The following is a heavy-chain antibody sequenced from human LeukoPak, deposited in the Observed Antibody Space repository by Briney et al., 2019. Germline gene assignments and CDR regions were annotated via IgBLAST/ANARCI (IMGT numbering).Heavy chain of an antibody. V-gene: IGHV3-30*02. J-gene: IGHJ6*03. D-gene: IGHD2-2*02. CDR2: IWYDGSNK. CDR1: GFTFSSYG. Sequence: GGSLRLSCAASGFTFSSYGMHWVRQAPGKGLEWVAVIWYDGSNKYYADSVKGRFTISRDNSKNTLYLQMNSLRAEDTAVYYCAKDGYCSSTSCYRGYYYYYYMDVWGKGTTVTVSS. CDR3: AKDGYCSSTSCYRGYYYYYYMDV.